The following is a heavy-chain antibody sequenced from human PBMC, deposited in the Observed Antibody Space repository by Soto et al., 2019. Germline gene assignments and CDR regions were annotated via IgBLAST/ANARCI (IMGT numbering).Heavy chain of an antibody. CDR1: GFTFSSFG. J-gene: IGHJ4*02. Sequence: QVQLVDSGGGVVQPGRSLRLSCAASGFTFSSFGMHWVRQAPAKGLEWVAVISYDGSNKYYADSVKGRFTISRDNSKNPPYPQMNSLRAEDKAVYYLAKVIGVRGGTSGADYWGQGTLVTVSS. V-gene: IGHV3-30*18. D-gene: IGHD3-10*01. CDR3: AKVIGVRGGTSGADY. CDR2: ISYDGSNK.